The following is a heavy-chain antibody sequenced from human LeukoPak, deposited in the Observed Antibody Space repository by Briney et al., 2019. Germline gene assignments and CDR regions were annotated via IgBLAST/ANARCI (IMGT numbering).Heavy chain of an antibody. D-gene: IGHD6-6*01. V-gene: IGHV3-7*03. J-gene: IGHJ4*02. CDR3: ASEYSSSSVFDY. CDR2: IKQDGSEK. CDR1: GFTFSSYW. Sequence: GGSLRLSCAASGFTFSSYWMSWVRQAPGKGLEWVANIKQDGSEKYYVDSVKGRFTISRDNAKNSLYLQMSSLRSEDTAVYYCASEYSSSSVFDYWGQGTLVTVSS.